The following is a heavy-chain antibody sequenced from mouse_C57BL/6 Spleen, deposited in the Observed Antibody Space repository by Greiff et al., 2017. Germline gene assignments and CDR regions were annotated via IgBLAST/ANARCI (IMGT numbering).Heavy chain of an antibody. D-gene: IGHD1-1*01. CDR1: GYTFTSYD. Sequence: QVQLKESGPELVKPGASVKLSCKASGYTFTSYDINWVKQRPGQGLEWIGWIYPRDGSTKYNGKFKGKATLTVDTSSSTAYMELHSLTSEDSAVYFCARWGSSSLFDYWGQGTTLTVSS. CDR2: IYPRDGST. J-gene: IGHJ2*01. V-gene: IGHV1-85*01. CDR3: ARWGSSSLFDY.